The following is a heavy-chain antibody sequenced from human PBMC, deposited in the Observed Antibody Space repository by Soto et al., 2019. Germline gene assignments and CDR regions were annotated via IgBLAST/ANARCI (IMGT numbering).Heavy chain of an antibody. CDR3: ARYSSSSIETYGLPS. Sequence: SETLSLTCTVSGGSISSGGYYWSWIRQHPGKGLEWIGYIYYSGSTYYNPSLKSRVTISVDTSKNQFSLKLSSVTAADTAVYYCARYSSSSIETYGLPSWGQGTLVTVSS. V-gene: IGHV4-31*03. CDR1: GGSISSGGYY. D-gene: IGHD6-6*01. CDR2: IYYSGST. J-gene: IGHJ4*02.